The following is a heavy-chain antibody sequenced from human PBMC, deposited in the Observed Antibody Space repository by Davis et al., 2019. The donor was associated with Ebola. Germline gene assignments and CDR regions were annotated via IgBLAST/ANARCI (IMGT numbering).Heavy chain of an antibody. CDR1: GYIFTGYA. CDR2: INAGNGNR. V-gene: IGHV1-3*01. CDR3: ARDRAYCTHGACFTRYHDYGLDV. J-gene: IGHJ6*04. D-gene: IGHD2-8*01. Sequence: AASVKVSCKASGYIFTGYAMHWVRQAPGQRLEWMGWINAGNGNRKYSQNLQGRLTMTTATSTATAYMELRGLTSDDTAVYYCARDRAYCTHGACFTRYHDYGLDVWGKGTTVTVSS.